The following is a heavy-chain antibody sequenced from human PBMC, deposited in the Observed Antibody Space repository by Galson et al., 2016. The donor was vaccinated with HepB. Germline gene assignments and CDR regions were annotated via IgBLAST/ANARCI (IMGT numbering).Heavy chain of an antibody. V-gene: IGHV3-30*04. D-gene: IGHD3-16*01. CDR1: GFTFSSYA. J-gene: IGHJ4*02. CDR2: ISYEESKK. Sequence: SLRLSCAASGFTFSSYAMHWVRQAPGKGLDWVASISYEESKKYYADSVKGRFTISRDKSKNTLYLQMNSLRAEDTALYYCAKAWHDYVWGGEHYFDHWGQGTLVTVSS. CDR3: AKAWHDYVWGGEHYFDH.